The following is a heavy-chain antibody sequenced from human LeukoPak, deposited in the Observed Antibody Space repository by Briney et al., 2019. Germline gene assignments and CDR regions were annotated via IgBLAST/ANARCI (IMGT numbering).Heavy chain of an antibody. CDR2: IKHDGSET. CDR1: AFTLGTYW. CDR3: ARDPENKGSGWYYFDY. Sequence: GESLRLSCAASAFTLGTYWMNWVRQAPGDGLEWVANIKHDGSETYYVDSVEDRFTICRDNAKTPLYLQMNSLRAEDTAVSYCARDPENKGSGWYYFDYWGQGTLVTVSS. J-gene: IGHJ4*02. D-gene: IGHD6-19*01. V-gene: IGHV3-7*01.